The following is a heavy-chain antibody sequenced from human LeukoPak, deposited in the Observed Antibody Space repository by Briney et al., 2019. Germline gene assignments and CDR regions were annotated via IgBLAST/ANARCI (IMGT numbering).Heavy chain of an antibody. CDR2: ICPYNGNT. D-gene: IGHD3-22*01. J-gene: IGHJ5*02. Sequence: GASVKVSCRASGYTFTSYGISWVRQAPGQGLEWMGWICPYNGNTNYAQKLQGRVTMTTDTSTSTAYMELRSLRSDDTAVYYCARVVLEYYYDSSGYTLGNWFDPWGEGTLVTASS. V-gene: IGHV1-18*01. CDR1: GYTFTSYG. CDR3: ARVVLEYYYDSSGYTLGNWFDP.